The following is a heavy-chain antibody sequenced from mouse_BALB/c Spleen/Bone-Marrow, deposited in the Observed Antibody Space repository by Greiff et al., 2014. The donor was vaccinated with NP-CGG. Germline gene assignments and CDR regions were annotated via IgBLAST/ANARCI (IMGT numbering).Heavy chain of an antibody. D-gene: IGHD1-1*01. V-gene: IGHV1-80*01. Sequence: VQRVESXAELVRPGSSVKISCKASGYSFSSYWMNWVKQRPGQGLEWIGQIYPGDGDTNYNGKFKGKATLTADKSSSTAYMQLNSLTSDDSAVYFCARWITTVVAPYVMDYWGQGTSVTVSS. CDR3: ARWITTVVAPYVMDY. CDR2: IYPGDGDT. CDR1: GYSFSSYW. J-gene: IGHJ4*01.